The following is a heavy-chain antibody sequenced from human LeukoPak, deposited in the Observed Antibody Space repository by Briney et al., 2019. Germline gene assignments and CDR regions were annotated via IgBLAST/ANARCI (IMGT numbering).Heavy chain of an antibody. CDR3: ARGREIFGVVIITGMDV. J-gene: IGHJ6*02. D-gene: IGHD3-3*01. V-gene: IGHV1-8*01. CDR2: MNPNSGNT. Sequence: ASVKVSCKASGYTFTSYDTNWVRQATGQGLEWMGWMNPNSGNTGYAQKFQGRVTMTRNTSISTAYMELSSLRSEDTAVYYCARGREIFGVVIITGMDVWGQGTTVTVSS. CDR1: GYTFTSYD.